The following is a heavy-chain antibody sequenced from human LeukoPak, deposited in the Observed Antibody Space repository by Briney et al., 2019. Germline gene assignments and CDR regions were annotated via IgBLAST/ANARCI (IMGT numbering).Heavy chain of an antibody. J-gene: IGHJ4*02. CDR2: INHSGST. D-gene: IGHD5-18*01. Sequence: SETLSLTCAVYGGSFSGYYWSWIRQPPGKGLEWMGEINHSGSTNYNPSLKSRVTISVDTSKNQFSLKLSSVTAADTAVYYCARGLGRIQLWLGYWGQGTLVTVSS. CDR3: ARGLGRIQLWLGY. V-gene: IGHV4-34*01. CDR1: GGSFSGYY.